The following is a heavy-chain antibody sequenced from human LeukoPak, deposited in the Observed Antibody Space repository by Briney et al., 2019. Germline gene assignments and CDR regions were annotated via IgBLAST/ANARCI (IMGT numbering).Heavy chain of an antibody. Sequence: SETLSLTCAVSGYSISSGYYWGWIRQPPGKGLEWIGGIYHSGSTYYNPSLKSRVTISVDTSKNQFSLKLSSVTAADTAVYYCARQGVDGYCSSTSCYAGVDYWGQGTLVTVSS. J-gene: IGHJ4*02. CDR2: IYHSGST. CDR1: GYSISSGYY. CDR3: ARQGVDGYCSSTSCYAGVDY. D-gene: IGHD2-2*03. V-gene: IGHV4-38-2*01.